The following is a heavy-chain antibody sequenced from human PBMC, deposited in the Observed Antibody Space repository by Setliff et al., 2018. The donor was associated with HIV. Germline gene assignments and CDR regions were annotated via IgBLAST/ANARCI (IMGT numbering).Heavy chain of an antibody. CDR2: MNPNTGVS. Sequence: ASVKVSCKSSGYIFSSYGISWVRQAPGQGLEWMGWMNPNTGVSGYALKFQARVTMTRDTSISTAYMELNSLTTEDTAVYYCARDRNCGNGCYSSADHWGLGTLVTVSS. CDR3: ARDRNCGNGCYSSADH. J-gene: IGHJ4*02. D-gene: IGHD2-21*01. CDR1: GYIFSSYG. V-gene: IGHV1-8*02.